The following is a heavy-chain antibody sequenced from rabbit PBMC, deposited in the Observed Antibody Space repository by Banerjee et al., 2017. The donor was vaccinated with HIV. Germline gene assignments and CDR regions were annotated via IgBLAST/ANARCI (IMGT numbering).Heavy chain of an antibody. D-gene: IGHD1-1*01. Sequence: QEQLEESGGGLVKPEGSLTLTCKASGFDLSSYYYMCWVRQAPGKGLELIACIYTSSGSTWYATWAKGRFTISKSTSLNTVDLKMTSLTAADTATYFCARNVIGYYYIDLWGQGTLVTVS. CDR2: IYTSSGST. CDR3: ARNVIGYYYIDL. CDR1: GFDLSSYYY. J-gene: IGHJ4*01. V-gene: IGHV1S43*01.